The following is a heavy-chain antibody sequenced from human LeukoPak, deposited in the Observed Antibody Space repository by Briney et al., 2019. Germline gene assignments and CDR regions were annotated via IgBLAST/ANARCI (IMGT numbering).Heavy chain of an antibody. CDR3: TVDTDYFEGLGFPRPALNDY. CDR2: IWYDGSDK. Sequence: GGSLGLSCAASGFTFSNYGMHWVRQAPGKGLEWVAVIWYDGSDKYHADSVKGRFTISRDNSKNTLYLQMNSLRVEDTAVYFCTVDTDYFEGLGFPRPALNDYWGQGTLVTVSS. J-gene: IGHJ4*02. D-gene: IGHD3-22*01. V-gene: IGHV3-33*01. CDR1: GFTFSNYG.